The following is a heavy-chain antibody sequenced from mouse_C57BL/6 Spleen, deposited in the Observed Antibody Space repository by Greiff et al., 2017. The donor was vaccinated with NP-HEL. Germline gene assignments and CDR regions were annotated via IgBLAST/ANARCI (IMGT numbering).Heavy chain of an antibody. CDR2: INPSSGYT. CDR3: ARSRDYDSPWFAY. V-gene: IGHV1-7*01. J-gene: IGHJ3*01. CDR1: GYTFTSYW. D-gene: IGHD2-4*01. Sequence: VQLKQSGAELAKPGASVKLSCKASGYTFTSYWMHWVKQRPGQGLEWIGYINPSSGYTKYNQKFKDKATLTADKSSSTAYMQLSSLTYEDSAVYYCARSRDYDSPWFAYWGQGTLVTVSA.